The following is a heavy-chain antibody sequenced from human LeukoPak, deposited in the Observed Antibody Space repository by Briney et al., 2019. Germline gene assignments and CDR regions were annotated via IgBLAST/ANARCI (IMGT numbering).Heavy chain of an antibody. D-gene: IGHD3-3*01. CDR2: ISSSSYI. CDR3: ARGPLLEWLNTFDY. Sequence: GGSLTLSCAASGFTFSSYSMNWVRQAPGKGLEWVSSISSSSYIYYADSVKGRFTISRDNAKNSLYLQMNSLRAEDTAVYYCARGPLLEWLNTFDYWGQGTLVTVSS. CDR1: GFTFSSYS. J-gene: IGHJ4*02. V-gene: IGHV3-21*01.